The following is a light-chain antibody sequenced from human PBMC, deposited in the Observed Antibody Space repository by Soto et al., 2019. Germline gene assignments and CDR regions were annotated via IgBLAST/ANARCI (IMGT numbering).Light chain of an antibody. V-gene: IGKV3-20*01. CDR2: GAS. Sequence: EIVLTQSPGTLSLSPGERATLSCRASQSVSSSYLAWYQQKPDQAPSLPIYGASSRATGIPDRFSGSGSGTDFTLTISRLEPQDSAVYYCQQYGSSPPYTFGQGTKLEIK. CDR1: QSVSSSY. CDR3: QQYGSSPPYT. J-gene: IGKJ2*01.